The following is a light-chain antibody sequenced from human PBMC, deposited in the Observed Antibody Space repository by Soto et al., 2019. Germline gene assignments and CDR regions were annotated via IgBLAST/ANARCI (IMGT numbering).Light chain of an antibody. CDR1: SSNIGTGYA. CDR3: SSYAGSSNV. J-gene: IGLJ1*01. CDR2: EVN. V-gene: IGLV1-40*01. Sequence: QPVLTQPPSVSGAPGQRVTISCTGSSSNIGTGYAVHWYQQLPGKAPKLMIYEVNKRPSGVPDRFSGSKSGNTASLTVSGLQAEDEADYYCSSYAGSSNVFGTGTKLTVL.